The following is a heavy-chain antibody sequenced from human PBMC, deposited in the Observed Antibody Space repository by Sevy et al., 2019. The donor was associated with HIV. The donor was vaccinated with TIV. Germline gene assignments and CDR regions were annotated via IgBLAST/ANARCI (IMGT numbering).Heavy chain of an antibody. D-gene: IGHD2-8*01. J-gene: IGHJ4*02. CDR2: FSFGCGKI. CDR1: EFTFSKYS. V-gene: IGHV3-23*01. CDR3: AREGCTKPHDY. Sequence: GGSLRLSCAASEFTFSKYSMSWIRQTPGKGLEWVSTFSFGCGKINYADSVKGRFTISRDDSRNTFYLQMNSLRAEDTAIYYCAREGCTKPHDYWGQGTVVTVS.